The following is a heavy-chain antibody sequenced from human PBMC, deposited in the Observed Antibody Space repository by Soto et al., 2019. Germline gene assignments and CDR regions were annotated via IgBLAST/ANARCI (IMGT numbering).Heavy chain of an antibody. J-gene: IGHJ4*02. CDR3: GKRVKYSHPLHK. Sequence: SETLSLTCTVSGGSISSYYWSWIRQPPGKGLEWVGYTYYGGTTSYNPSLKSRVTISLETSKSQFSLRLTAVTAADTAVYYCGKRVKYSHPLHKWAPETVVTFS. V-gene: IGHV4-59*08. D-gene: IGHD2-21*01. CDR1: GGSISSYY. CDR2: TYYGGTT.